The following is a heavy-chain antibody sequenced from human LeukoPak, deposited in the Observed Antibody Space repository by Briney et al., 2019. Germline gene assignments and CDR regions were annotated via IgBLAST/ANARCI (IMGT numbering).Heavy chain of an antibody. CDR3: AREGYYEGPLDY. V-gene: IGHV3-33*01. Sequence: PGRSLRLSCAASGFTFSSYGMHWVRQAPGKGLEWVAFIWYDGSNKYYVDSVKGRFTISRDNSKNTLHLQMNSLRAEDTAVYYCAREGYYEGPLDYLGQGTLVTVSS. D-gene: IGHD3-22*01. CDR1: GFTFSSYG. CDR2: IWYDGSNK. J-gene: IGHJ4*02.